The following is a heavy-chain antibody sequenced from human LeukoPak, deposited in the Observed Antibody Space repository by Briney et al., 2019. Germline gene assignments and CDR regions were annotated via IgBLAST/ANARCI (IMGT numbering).Heavy chain of an antibody. CDR2: ISGSGGST. V-gene: IGHV3-23*01. CDR3: AKRAAVVVVIASDY. D-gene: IGHD3-22*01. CDR1: GFTFSSYA. J-gene: IGHJ4*02. Sequence: PGGSLRLSCAASGFTFSSYAMSWVRQATGKGLEWVSAISGSGGSTYYADSVKGRFTISRDNSKNTLYLQMNSLRAEDTAVYYCAKRAAVVVVIASDYWGQGTLVTVSS.